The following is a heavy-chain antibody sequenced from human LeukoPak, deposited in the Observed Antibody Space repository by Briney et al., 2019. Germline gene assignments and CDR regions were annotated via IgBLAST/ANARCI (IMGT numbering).Heavy chain of an antibody. Sequence: GGSLRLSCAASGFTFSSYSMNWVRQAPGKGLEWVSYISSSSSTIYYADSVKGRFTISRDNAKNSLYLHMDSLKDEDTAVYYCARGALDFDYWGQGTLVTVSS. CDR1: GFTFSSYS. V-gene: IGHV3-48*02. J-gene: IGHJ4*02. CDR2: ISSSSSTI. CDR3: ARGALDFDY.